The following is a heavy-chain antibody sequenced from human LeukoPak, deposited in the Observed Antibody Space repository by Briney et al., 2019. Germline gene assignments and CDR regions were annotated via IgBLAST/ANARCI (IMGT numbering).Heavy chain of an antibody. D-gene: IGHD1-1*01. Sequence: SVKVSCKASGGTFSSYAISWVRQAPGQGLEWMGRIIPILSIANYAQKFQGRVTITADKSTSTAYMELSSLRSEDTAVYYCARLETTGTTRGDYWGQGTLVTVSS. CDR1: GGTFSSYA. V-gene: IGHV1-69*04. CDR3: ARLETTGTTRGDY. J-gene: IGHJ4*02. CDR2: IIPILSIA.